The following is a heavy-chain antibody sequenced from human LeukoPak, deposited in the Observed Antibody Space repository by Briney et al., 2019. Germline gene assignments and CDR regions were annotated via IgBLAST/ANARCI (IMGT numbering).Heavy chain of an antibody. D-gene: IGHD6-19*01. Sequence: ASVKVSCKASGYTFTSYGISWVRQAPGQGLEWMGWTSAYNGNTNYAQKLQGRVTMTTDTSTSTAYMELRSLRSDDTAVYYCAREQYSSGWRSFDYWGQGTLVTVSS. V-gene: IGHV1-18*01. CDR3: AREQYSSGWRSFDY. CDR2: TSAYNGNT. J-gene: IGHJ4*02. CDR1: GYTFTSYG.